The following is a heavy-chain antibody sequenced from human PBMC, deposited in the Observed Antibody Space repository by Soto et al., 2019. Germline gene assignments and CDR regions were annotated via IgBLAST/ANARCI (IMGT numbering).Heavy chain of an antibody. CDR3: ARDGSGWSRSP. J-gene: IGHJ5*02. CDR1: GFTFSSYG. D-gene: IGHD6-19*01. Sequence: PGGSLRLSCAASGFTFSSYGMSWLRQAPGKGLDWVSTISTTYKIYYTDSVNGRFTISRDNAQNSLYLEMNSLRVEDTAVYYCARDGSGWSRSPWGQGTLVTVSS. V-gene: IGHV3-21*01. CDR2: ISTTYKI.